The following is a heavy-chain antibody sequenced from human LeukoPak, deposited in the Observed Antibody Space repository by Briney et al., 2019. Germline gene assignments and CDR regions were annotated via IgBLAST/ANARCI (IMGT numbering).Heavy chain of an antibody. CDR3: ARAWIQLWYYFDY. V-gene: IGHV4-38-2*02. D-gene: IGHD5-18*01. Sequence: SETQSLTCTVSGYSISSGYYWGWIRQPPGKGLEWIGSIYHSGSTYYNPSLKSRVTISVDTSKNQFSLKLSSVTAADTAVYYCARAWIQLWYYFDYWGQGTLVTVSS. CDR2: IYHSGST. J-gene: IGHJ4*02. CDR1: GYSISSGYY.